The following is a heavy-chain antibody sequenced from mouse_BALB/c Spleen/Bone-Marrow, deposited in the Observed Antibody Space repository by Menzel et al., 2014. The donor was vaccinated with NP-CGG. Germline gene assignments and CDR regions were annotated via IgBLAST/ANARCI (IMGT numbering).Heavy chain of an antibody. V-gene: IGHV1-69*02. CDR3: TRLYGNYYAMDY. D-gene: IGHD2-10*02. CDR2: IYPSDSYT. Sequence: SGAELVRPGASVKVSCKASGYTFTSYWINWVKQRPGQGLEWIGNIYPSDSYTNYNQNFKDKATLTVDKSSSTAYMQLSSPTSEDSAVYYCTRLYGNYYAMDYWGQGTSVTVSS. CDR1: GYTFTSYW. J-gene: IGHJ4*01.